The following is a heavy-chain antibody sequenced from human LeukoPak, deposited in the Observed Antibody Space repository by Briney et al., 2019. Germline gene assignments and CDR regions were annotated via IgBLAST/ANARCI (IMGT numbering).Heavy chain of an antibody. D-gene: IGHD2-15*01. J-gene: IGHJ4*02. CDR3: ARRDNYDY. CDR2: INSDGSST. Sequence: GGSLRLSCAASGLTLSGNWMHWVRQAPEKGLVWVSRINSDGSSTSYADSVKGRFTISRDNAKNTLYLQMNSLRAEDTAVYYCARRDNYDYWGQGTLVTVSS. V-gene: IGHV3-74*01. CDR1: GLTLSGNW.